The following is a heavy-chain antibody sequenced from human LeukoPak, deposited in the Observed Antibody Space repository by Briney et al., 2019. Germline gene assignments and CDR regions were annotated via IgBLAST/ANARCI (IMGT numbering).Heavy chain of an antibody. D-gene: IGHD1-7*01. V-gene: IGHV4-59*01. J-gene: IGHJ6*03. CDR3: ARGPTGNWNSFYYYYMDV. Sequence: KPSETLSLTCTVSGGSISSYYWSWIRQPPGKGLEWIGYIYYSGSTNYNPSLKSRVTISVDTSKNQFSLKLSSVTAADTAVYYCARGPTGNWNSFYYYYMDVWGKGTTVTVSS. CDR2: IYYSGST. CDR1: GGSISSYY.